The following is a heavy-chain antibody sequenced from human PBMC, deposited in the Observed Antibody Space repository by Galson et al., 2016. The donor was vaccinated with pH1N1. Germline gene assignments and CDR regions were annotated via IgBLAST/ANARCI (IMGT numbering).Heavy chain of an antibody. J-gene: IGHJ5*02. CDR3: ARDPSASYCRGDCSRA. D-gene: IGHD2-21*02. CDR2: ISSSGSQT. CDR1: GFTFSDYY. Sequence: SLRLSCAASGFTFSDYYMSWVRQAPGKGLEWVSYISSSGSQTDYADSVRGRFTSSRDNAKNSLYLQMNILRGEDTAVYYCARDPSASYCRGDCSRAWGQRTRVTVSS. V-gene: IGHV3-11*05.